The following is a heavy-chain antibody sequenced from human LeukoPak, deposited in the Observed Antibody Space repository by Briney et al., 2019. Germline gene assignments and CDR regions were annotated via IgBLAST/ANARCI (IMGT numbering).Heavy chain of an antibody. CDR1: GGSGGSISSSNY. J-gene: IGHJ4*02. D-gene: IGHD3-10*01. Sequence: SETLSLTCAVSGGSGGSISSSNYWSWVRQPPGKGLEWIGEIYHSGSTNYNPSLKSRVTISVDKSKNQFSLKLNSVTAADTAVYYCARSQESLLLWFGDSLGYWGQGTLVTVSS. CDR2: IYHSGST. V-gene: IGHV4-4*02. CDR3: ARSQESLLLWFGDSLGY.